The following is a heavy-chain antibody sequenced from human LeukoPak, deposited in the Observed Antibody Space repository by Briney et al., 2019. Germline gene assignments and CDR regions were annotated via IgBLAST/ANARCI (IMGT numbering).Heavy chain of an antibody. CDR1: GGSISSSNW. J-gene: IGHJ3*02. CDR3: ARRKRGGWNGSFGAFDI. D-gene: IGHD1-1*01. CDR2: INHSGST. V-gene: IGHV4-4*02. Sequence: KPSETLSLTCTVSGGSISSSNWWSWVRQPPGKGLEWIGEINHSGSTNYNPSLKSRVTISVDTSKNQFSLKLSSVTAADTAVYYCARRKRGGWNGSFGAFDIWGQGTMVTVSS.